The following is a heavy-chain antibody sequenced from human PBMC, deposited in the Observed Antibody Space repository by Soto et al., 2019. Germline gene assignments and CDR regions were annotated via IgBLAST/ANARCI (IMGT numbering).Heavy chain of an antibody. CDR2: IYWDDDK. CDR1: GFSLSTSGVG. D-gene: IGHD1-26*01. J-gene: IGHJ2*01. V-gene: IGHV2-5*02. CDR3: AHRTNVLGLRGICRCWYFYL. Sequence: QITLKESGPTLVKPTQTLTLTCTFSGFSLSTSGVGVGWIRQPPGKALEWLALIYWDDDKRYSPSLKRRLTSTNDISKNQPVFTMTNLSPVDTATYYGAHRTNVLGLRGICRCWYFYLWCRGSLVTVSS.